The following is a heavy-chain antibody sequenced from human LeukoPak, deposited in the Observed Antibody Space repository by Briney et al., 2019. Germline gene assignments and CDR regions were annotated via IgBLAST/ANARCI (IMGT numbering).Heavy chain of an antibody. V-gene: IGHV3-7*01. CDR2: IKEDGSEK. CDR3: ARIMNSSPDY. CDR1: GFIFSGAW. Sequence: GGSLRLSCAASGFIFSGAWMSWVRQAPGKGLEWVANIKEDGSEKHYVDSVNGRFTISRDNAKNSVYLQMNSLRAEDAAVYYCARIMNSSPDYWGQGTLVTVSS. D-gene: IGHD6-13*01. J-gene: IGHJ4*02.